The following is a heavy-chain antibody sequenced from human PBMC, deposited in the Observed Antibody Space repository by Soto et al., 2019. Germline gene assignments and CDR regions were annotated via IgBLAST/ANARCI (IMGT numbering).Heavy chain of an antibody. D-gene: IGHD4-4*01. J-gene: IGHJ6*03. CDR2: ISGSGGRT. CDR3: AKAKVTTSYYMDV. Sequence: PGGSLRLSCAASGFTFSSYDMSWVRQAPGKGLEWVSGISGSGGRTYYADSVKGRFTISRDNSKNTLYLQMDSLRAEDTAVYYCAKAKVTTSYYMDVWGKGTTVTVSS. V-gene: IGHV3-23*01. CDR1: GFTFSSYD.